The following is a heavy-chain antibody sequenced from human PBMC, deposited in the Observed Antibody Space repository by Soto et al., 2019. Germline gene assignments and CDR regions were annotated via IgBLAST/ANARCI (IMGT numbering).Heavy chain of an antibody. CDR2: IIPIFGTA. V-gene: IGHV1-69*13. D-gene: IGHD6-13*01. CDR1: GGTFGSYA. Sequence: SVKVSCKASGGTFGSYAISWVRQAPGQGLEWMGGIIPIFGTANYAQKFQGRVTITADESTSTAYMELSSLRSEDTAVYYCARDFGTQYSSSWTTQYGMDVWGQGTTVTVSS. J-gene: IGHJ6*02. CDR3: ARDFGTQYSSSWTTQYGMDV.